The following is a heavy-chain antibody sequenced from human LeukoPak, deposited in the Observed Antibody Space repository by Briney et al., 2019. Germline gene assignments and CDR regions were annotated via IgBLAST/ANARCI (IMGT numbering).Heavy chain of an antibody. CDR2: IYFSGTT. V-gene: IGHV4-4*07. CDR3: ARDHVYGSGSPYYYYGMDV. Sequence: PSETLSLTCTVSGGSISSYYWSWVRQPAGKGLEWIGRIYFSGTTNYNPSLRSRVTMSVDTPKNQFPLKLNSVAAADTAVYYCARDHVYGSGSPYYYYGMDVWGQGTTVTVSS. CDR1: GGSISSYY. J-gene: IGHJ6*02. D-gene: IGHD3-10*01.